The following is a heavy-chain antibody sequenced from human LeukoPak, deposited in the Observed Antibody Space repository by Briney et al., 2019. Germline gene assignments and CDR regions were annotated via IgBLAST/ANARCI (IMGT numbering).Heavy chain of an antibody. CDR1: VYTFTSYY. CDR3: AREATYYYGSGSLDRFDY. V-gene: IGHV1-46*03. Sequence: ASVKVSCKASVYTFTSYYMHWVRQAPGQGLEWMGISNPSGGGTSYAQKFQGRVTMTRDTSTSTVYMELSSLRSEDTAVYYCAREATYYYGSGSLDRFDYWGQGTLVTVSS. J-gene: IGHJ4*02. D-gene: IGHD3-10*01. CDR2: SNPSGGGT.